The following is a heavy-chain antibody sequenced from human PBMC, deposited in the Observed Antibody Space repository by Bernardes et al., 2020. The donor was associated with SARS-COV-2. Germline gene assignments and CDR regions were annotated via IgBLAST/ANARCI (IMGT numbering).Heavy chain of an antibody. V-gene: IGHV1-18*01. CDR1: GYTFTSYG. D-gene: IGHD3-3*01. CDR2: ISAYNGNT. Sequence: ASVKVSCKASGYTFTSYGISWVRQAPGQGLEWMGWISAYNGNTNYAQKLQGRVTMTTDTSTSTAYMELRSLRSDDTAVYYCARDLGFWSGYYYYGMTSGAKGPRSPSP. J-gene: IGHJ6*02. CDR3: ARDLGFWSGYYYYGMTS.